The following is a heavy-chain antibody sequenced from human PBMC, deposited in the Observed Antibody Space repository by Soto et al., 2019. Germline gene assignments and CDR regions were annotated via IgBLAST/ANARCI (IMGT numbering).Heavy chain of an antibody. CDR3: AKDGSSGWPRGYFDY. J-gene: IGHJ4*02. CDR2: ISGSGGST. CDR1: GFTFSSYA. D-gene: IGHD6-19*01. V-gene: IGHV3-23*01. Sequence: PVGSLRLSCAASGFTFSSYAVSWVRQAPGKGLEWVSAISGSGGSTYYADSVQGRLTISRDNSKNTLYLQMNSLRAEDTAVYYCAKDGSSGWPRGYFDYWGQGTLVTVSS.